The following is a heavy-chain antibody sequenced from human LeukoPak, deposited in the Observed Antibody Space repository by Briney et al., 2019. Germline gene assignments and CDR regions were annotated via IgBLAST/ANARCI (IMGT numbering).Heavy chain of an antibody. CDR3: ARDQNGSGSYYYYMDV. J-gene: IGHJ6*03. V-gene: IGHV1-46*01. CDR2: INPSGGST. Sequence: ASVKVSCKASGYTFTSYCMHWVRQAPGQGLEWMGIINPSGGSTSYAQKFQGRVTMTRDTSTSTVYMELSSLRSEDTAVYYCARDQNGSGSYYYYMDVWGKGTTVTISS. D-gene: IGHD3-10*01. CDR1: GYTFTSYC.